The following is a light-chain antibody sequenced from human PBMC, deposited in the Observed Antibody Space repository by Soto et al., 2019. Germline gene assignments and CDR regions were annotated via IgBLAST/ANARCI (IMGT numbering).Light chain of an antibody. J-gene: IGLJ1*01. CDR1: SSDIGSYNL. CDR2: EVD. CDR3: WAYAGSNSYV. Sequence: QSVLAQPASLSGSPGQSITISCTGTSSDIGSYNLVSWYQQHPGKVPKVMIYEVDKRPSGVSNRFSGSKSGNTASLTISGLQSEDEADYYCWAYAGSNSYVIGTGTKVTVL. V-gene: IGLV2-23*02.